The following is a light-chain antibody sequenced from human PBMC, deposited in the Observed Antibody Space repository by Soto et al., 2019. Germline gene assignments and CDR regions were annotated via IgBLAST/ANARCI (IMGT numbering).Light chain of an antibody. CDR2: GAS. Sequence: EIVMTQSPATLSVSPGERATLSCRASQSVSSKLAWYQQKPGQAPRLLIYGASTMATGIPARFSGSGSGTEFTLTISSLQPEDFAVYYCQHYQNWPPFTFGPGTKVDSK. J-gene: IGKJ3*01. V-gene: IGKV3-15*01. CDR1: QSVSSK. CDR3: QHYQNWPPFT.